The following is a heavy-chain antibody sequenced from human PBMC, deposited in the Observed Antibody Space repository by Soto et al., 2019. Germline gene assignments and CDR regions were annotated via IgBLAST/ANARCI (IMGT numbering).Heavy chain of an antibody. J-gene: IGHJ4*02. Sequence: ASVKVSCKASGYTFTSYGISWVRQAPGQGLEWMGWISAYNGNTNYAQKLQGRVTMTTDTSTSTAYMELRSLRSDDTAVYYCARVKVEIDFWNGYLPFNYWGQGTQVTVYS. CDR2: ISAYNGNT. V-gene: IGHV1-18*01. CDR1: GYTFTSYG. D-gene: IGHD3-3*01. CDR3: ARVKVEIDFWNGYLPFNY.